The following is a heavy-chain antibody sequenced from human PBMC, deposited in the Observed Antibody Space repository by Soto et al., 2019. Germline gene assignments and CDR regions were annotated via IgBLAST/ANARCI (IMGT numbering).Heavy chain of an antibody. CDR1: GFTFSSYA. Sequence: GGSLRLSCAASGFTFSSYAMSCVRQAPGKGLEWVSAISCSGGSTYYADSVKVRFTISRDNSKKTLYLQMKSMRAEDTAVYYCANTTFTSLYYFHXWGKVPLLTVSX. V-gene: IGHV3-23*01. J-gene: IGHJ4*02. CDR2: ISCSGGST. CDR3: ANTTFTSLYYFHX. D-gene: IGHD3-10*01.